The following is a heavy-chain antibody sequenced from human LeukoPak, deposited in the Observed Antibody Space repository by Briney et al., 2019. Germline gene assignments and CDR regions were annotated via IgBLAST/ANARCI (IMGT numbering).Heavy chain of an antibody. V-gene: IGHV4-61*01. Sequence: TSETLSLTCTVSGASVSSSRHYWTWIRQPPGKGLEWIGYIYHGSATYNPSLESRVSVSMDTSKNQFSLKVTSVTAADTAVYYCAREGGRLWLVSGTLDSWGQGTLVTVSS. J-gene: IGHJ5*01. CDR3: AREGGRLWLVSGTLDS. CDR2: IYHGSA. CDR1: GASVSSSRHY. D-gene: IGHD6-19*01.